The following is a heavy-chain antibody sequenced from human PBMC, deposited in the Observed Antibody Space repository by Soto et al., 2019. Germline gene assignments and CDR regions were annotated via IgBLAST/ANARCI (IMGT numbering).Heavy chain of an antibody. CDR3: AYRPFVLRSGSNFDS. D-gene: IGHD6-19*01. CDR2: IHWDDEK. Sequence: QITLKESGPSLVIPTQTLTLTCTFSGFSLNTRGVGVGWIRQPPGKALEWVALIHWDDEKRYSRSLRNTLTIPKDTSKNQVVLIMTTMDPVDTATYYFAYRPFVLRSGSNFDSWGQGILVTVSS. CDR1: GFSLNTRGVG. J-gene: IGHJ4*02. V-gene: IGHV2-5*02.